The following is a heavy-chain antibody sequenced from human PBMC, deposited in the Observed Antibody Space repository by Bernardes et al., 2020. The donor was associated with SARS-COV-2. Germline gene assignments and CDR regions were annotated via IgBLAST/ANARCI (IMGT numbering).Heavy chain of an antibody. D-gene: IGHD3-22*01. Sequence: GGSLRLSCEASGFSFGDHWMHWVRQAPGKGLVWVARINGVGGTTNYADSVKGRFTISRDNAKNTLYLQMTSLSVEDTAVYYCTRGPLSGYGSFGVWGQGTLVTVSS. CDR2: INGVGGTT. J-gene: IGHJ4*02. CDR1: GFSFGDHW. CDR3: TRGPLSGYGSFGV. V-gene: IGHV3-74*01.